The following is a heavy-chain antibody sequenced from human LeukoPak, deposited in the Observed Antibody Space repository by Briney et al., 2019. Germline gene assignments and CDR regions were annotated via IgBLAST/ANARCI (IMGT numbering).Heavy chain of an antibody. CDR1: GGTFSSYA. J-gene: IGHJ5*02. Sequence: SVKVSCKASGGTFSSYAISWVRQAPGQGLEWMGGIIPIFGTANYAQKFQGRVTITADKSTSTAYMELSSLRSEDTAVYYCARENDMGPSVPNWFDPWGQGTLVTVSS. CDR3: ARENDMGPSVPNWFDP. V-gene: IGHV1-69*06. CDR2: IIPIFGTA. D-gene: IGHD3-9*01.